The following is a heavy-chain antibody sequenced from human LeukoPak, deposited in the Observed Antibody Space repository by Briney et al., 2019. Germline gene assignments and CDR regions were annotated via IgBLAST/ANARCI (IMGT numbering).Heavy chain of an antibody. CDR3: ATVLPQANDFWSGYPNFDY. CDR2: FDPEDGET. J-gene: IGHJ4*02. CDR1: GYTLTELS. V-gene: IGHV1-24*01. D-gene: IGHD3-3*01. Sequence: AASVKVSCKVSGYTLTELSMHWVRQAPGKGLEWMGGFDPEDGETIYAQKFQGRFTMTEDTSTDTAYMELSSLRSEDTAVYYCATVLPQANDFWSGYPNFDYWGQGTLVTVSS.